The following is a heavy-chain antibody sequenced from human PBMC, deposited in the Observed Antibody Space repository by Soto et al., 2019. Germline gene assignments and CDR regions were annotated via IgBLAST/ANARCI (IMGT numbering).Heavy chain of an antibody. V-gene: IGHV3-33*01. Sequence: QVQLVESGGGVVQSGRSLTLSCAASGFSLRTYGMQWVRRAPGKGLEWVAFIWYDGTKKFYANSVKGRSTISKDNSNNILYLQMSGRRAEDTAVYYCARDVVTAVAGSVNWFDPWGQGTLVTVSS. J-gene: IGHJ5*02. CDR3: ARDVVTAVAGSVNWFDP. CDR1: GFSLRTYG. D-gene: IGHD6-19*01. CDR2: IWYDGTKK.